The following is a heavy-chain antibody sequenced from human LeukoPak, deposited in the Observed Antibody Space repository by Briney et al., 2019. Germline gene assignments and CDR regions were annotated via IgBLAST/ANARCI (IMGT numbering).Heavy chain of an antibody. CDR1: GGSFIGYY. CDR3: ARTLPLPYYYYYRAV. Sequence: SETLSLTCAVYGGSFIGYYWSWIRQPPGKGLEWIGEINHSGSTNYNPSLKSRVTISVETSKNQFSLKLSSVTAADTAVYYCARTLPLPYYYYYRAVWGKGTTGTVSS. D-gene: IGHD1-26*01. J-gene: IGHJ6*03. CDR2: INHSGST. V-gene: IGHV4-34*01.